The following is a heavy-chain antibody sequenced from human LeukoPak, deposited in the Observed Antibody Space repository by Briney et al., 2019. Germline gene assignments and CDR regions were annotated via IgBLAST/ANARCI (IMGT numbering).Heavy chain of an antibody. CDR1: DGSISSGGYY. CDR2: IYYSGST. V-gene: IGHV4-31*03. CDR3: ARGDYYDSSDEGWFDP. D-gene: IGHD3-22*01. Sequence: SQTLSLTCTVSDGSISSGGYYWSWIRQHPGKGLEWIGYIYYSGSTYYNPSLKSRVTISVDTSKNQFSLKLSSVTAADTAVYYCARGDYYDSSDEGWFDPWGQGTLVTVSS. J-gene: IGHJ5*02.